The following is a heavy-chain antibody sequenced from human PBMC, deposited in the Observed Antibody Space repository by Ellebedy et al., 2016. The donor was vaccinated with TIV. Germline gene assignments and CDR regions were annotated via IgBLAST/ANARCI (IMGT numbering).Heavy chain of an antibody. Sequence: GESLKISCEASGFTFTASWMSWLRQAPGRGLEWVINVNPDGTETHSVDSVKGRFTISRDNAKNSLFLQMSSLRVDDTAVYYCARFAGMDVWGQGTTVTVSS. CDR1: GFTFTASW. V-gene: IGHV3-7*03. J-gene: IGHJ6*02. CDR2: VNPDGTET. CDR3: ARFAGMDV.